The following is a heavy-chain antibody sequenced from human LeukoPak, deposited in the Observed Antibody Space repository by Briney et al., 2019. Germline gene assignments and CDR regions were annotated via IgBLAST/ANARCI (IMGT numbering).Heavy chain of an antibody. Sequence: SETLSLTCTVSGASISSYYWSWFRQPPGKGLEWIAYIYYTGSTNYNPSLKSRVTISVHTSKNQFSLRLNSVTTADTAVYYCARDTTVASGMQYWGQGTLVTVSS. CDR1: GASISSYY. CDR2: IYYTGST. CDR3: ARDTTVASGMQY. D-gene: IGHD6-19*01. J-gene: IGHJ4*02. V-gene: IGHV4-59*01.